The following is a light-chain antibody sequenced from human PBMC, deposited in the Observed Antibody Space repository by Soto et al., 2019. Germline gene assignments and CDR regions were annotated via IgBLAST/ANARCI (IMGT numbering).Light chain of an antibody. CDR1: QDISSF. CDR2: AAS. J-gene: IGKJ5*01. CDR3: QQLNSYPLT. Sequence: IQLTQSPSSLSASIGDRVTITCRASQDISSFLAWYQQEPGRAPKLLIYAASTLQSGVPSRFSGGGSGTDFTLTISSLQPEDFATYFCQQLNSYPLTFGRGTRLEI. V-gene: IGKV1-9*01.